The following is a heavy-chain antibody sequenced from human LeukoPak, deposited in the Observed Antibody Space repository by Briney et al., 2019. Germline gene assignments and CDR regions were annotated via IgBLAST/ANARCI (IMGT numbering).Heavy chain of an antibody. CDR3: ARVSGRRRFLAYMDV. V-gene: IGHV1-8*01. CDR1: GYTFTSYG. CDR2: MNPNSGNT. D-gene: IGHD3-3*01. Sequence: ASVKVSCKASGYTFTSYGINWVRQATGQGLEWMGWMNPNSGNTGYAQKFQGRVTMTRNTSISTAYMELSSLRSEDTAVYYCARVSGRRRFLAYMDVWGKGTTVTVSS. J-gene: IGHJ6*03.